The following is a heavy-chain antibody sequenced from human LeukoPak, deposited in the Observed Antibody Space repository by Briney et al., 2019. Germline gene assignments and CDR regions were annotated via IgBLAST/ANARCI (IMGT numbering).Heavy chain of an antibody. Sequence: SGGSLRLSCAASGFTFSSYSMNWVRQAPGKGLEWVSYFSSSSSTIYYADSVKGRFTISRDNAKNSLYLQMNSLRDEDTAVYYCARADYYDSSGLDYWGQGTLVTVSS. D-gene: IGHD3-22*01. CDR1: GFTFSSYS. J-gene: IGHJ4*02. CDR3: ARADYYDSSGLDY. V-gene: IGHV3-48*02. CDR2: FSSSSSTI.